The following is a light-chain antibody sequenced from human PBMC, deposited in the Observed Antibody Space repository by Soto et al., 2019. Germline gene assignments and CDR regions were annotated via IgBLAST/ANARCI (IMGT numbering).Light chain of an antibody. CDR3: QQHSNWPPIT. V-gene: IGKV3-11*01. Sequence: EIVLTQSPGTLSLSPGERATLSCRASQSVGNYLAWYQQPPGQAPRLLIYDASNRAPGIPARFSGSGSGTDFTLTISSLEPEDFAVYYCQQHSNWPPITFGQGTQLEI. CDR1: QSVGNY. J-gene: IGKJ5*01. CDR2: DAS.